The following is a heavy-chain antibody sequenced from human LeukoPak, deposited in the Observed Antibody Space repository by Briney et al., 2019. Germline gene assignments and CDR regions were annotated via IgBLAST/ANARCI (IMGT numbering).Heavy chain of an antibody. CDR1: GFTFNSYS. CDR3: ARHNYYRFDY. Sequence: GGSLRLSCTASGFTFNSYSMTWVRQAPGMGLEWVDNIKHDGSEKYYVDSVRGRFTISRDNAKNSLYLQMNTLRAENTAVYFCARHNYYRFDYWGQGTLVTASS. V-gene: IGHV3-7*01. J-gene: IGHJ4*02. CDR2: IKHDGSEK. D-gene: IGHD1-14*01.